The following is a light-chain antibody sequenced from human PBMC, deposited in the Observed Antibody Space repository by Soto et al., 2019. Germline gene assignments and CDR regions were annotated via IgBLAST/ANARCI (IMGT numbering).Light chain of an antibody. CDR2: EVS. V-gene: IGLV2-14*01. CDR3: SSYTSSTTAV. CDR1: SSDIGAYNY. Sequence: QSALTQPASMSGSPGQSITIFCTGTSSDIGAYNYVSWYQQYPGKAPKLMIFEVSNRPSGISDRFSGSKSGNTASLTISGLLPEDEAHYYCSSYTSSTTAVFGGGTQLTVL. J-gene: IGLJ2*01.